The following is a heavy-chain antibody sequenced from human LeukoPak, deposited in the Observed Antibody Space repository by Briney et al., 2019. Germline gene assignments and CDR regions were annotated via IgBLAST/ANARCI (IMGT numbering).Heavy chain of an antibody. CDR2: ISYDGSNK. CDR1: GFTFSSYA. V-gene: IGHV3-30-3*01. Sequence: PGRSLRLSCAASGFTFSSYAMHWGRQAPGKGLEWVAVISYDGSNKYYADSVKGRFTISRDNSKNTLYLQMNSLRAEDTAVYYCARDLSYSSGPGQHWGQGTLVTVSS. D-gene: IGHD6-19*01. J-gene: IGHJ1*01. CDR3: ARDLSYSSGPGQH.